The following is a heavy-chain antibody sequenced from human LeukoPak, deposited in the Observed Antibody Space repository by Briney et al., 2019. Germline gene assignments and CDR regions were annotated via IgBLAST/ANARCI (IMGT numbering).Heavy chain of an antibody. J-gene: IGHJ3*01. Sequence: GGSVRLSCVASGLKLINYNENWVRQAPGKGLEWVSSISSGGHYMSYADSVKGRFTISRYNVKSSLYLQMSSLRTENMAVYDTASFCIEGACYVHAYDFWGQGTSVTVSS. CDR2: ISSGGHYM. CDR3: ASFCIEGACYVHAYDF. D-gene: IGHD3-16*01. CDR1: GLKLINYN. V-gene: IGHV3-21*06.